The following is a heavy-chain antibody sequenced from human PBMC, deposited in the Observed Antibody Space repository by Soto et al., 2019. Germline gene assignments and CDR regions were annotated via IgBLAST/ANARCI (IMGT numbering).Heavy chain of an antibody. CDR1: GYTFTSYY. Sequence: ASVKVSCKASGYTFTSYYMHWVRQAPGQGLEWMGIINPSGGSTSYAQKFQGRVTITRDTSASTAYMELSSLRSEDTAVYYCARGGFTTVVLFDYWGQGTLVTVSS. J-gene: IGHJ4*02. V-gene: IGHV1-46*01. D-gene: IGHD4-17*01. CDR2: INPSGGST. CDR3: ARGGFTTVVLFDY.